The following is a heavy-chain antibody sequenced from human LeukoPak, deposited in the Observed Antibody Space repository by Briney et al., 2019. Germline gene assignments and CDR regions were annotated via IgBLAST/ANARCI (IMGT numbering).Heavy chain of an antibody. D-gene: IGHD5-18*01. CDR1: VGTSTGST. CDR2: ITPIFGTA. CDR3: ARNRDDSYGYVGFDY. J-gene: IGHJ4*02. Sequence: ASLKISCKASVGTSTGSTISAGRHGPRERGESIWGITPIFGTAHYAQKFQGRVTITADKSTSTAYMELSSLRSEHTAVYYCARNRDDSYGYVGFDYWGQGTLVTVSS. V-gene: IGHV1-69*08.